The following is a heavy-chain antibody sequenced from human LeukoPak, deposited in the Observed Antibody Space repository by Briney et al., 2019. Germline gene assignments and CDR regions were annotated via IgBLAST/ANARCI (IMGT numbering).Heavy chain of an antibody. V-gene: IGHV3-30*18. Sequence: GGSLRVSCTASGFTFGTYWMTWVRQAPGKGLEWVAVISYDGSNKYYADSVKGLFTISRDNSKNTLYLQMNSLRAEDTALYYCAKDVKYNWNYIDYWGQGALVTVSS. J-gene: IGHJ4*02. CDR2: ISYDGSNK. CDR1: GFTFGTYW. CDR3: AKDVKYNWNYIDY. D-gene: IGHD1-20*01.